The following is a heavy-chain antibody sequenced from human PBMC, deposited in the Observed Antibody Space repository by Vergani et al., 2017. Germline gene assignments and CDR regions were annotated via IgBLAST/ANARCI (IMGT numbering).Heavy chain of an antibody. D-gene: IGHD3-9*01. V-gene: IGHV4-39*01. CDR1: GGSISSSSYY. CDR3: ARAWGLQYFDWLPRRNWFDP. CDR2: IYYSGST. J-gene: IGHJ5*02. Sequence: QLQLQESGPGLVKPSETLSLTCTVSGGSISSSSYYWGWIRQPPGKGLEWIGSIYYSGSTYYNPSLKSRVTISVDTSKNQFSLKLSSVTAADTAVYYCARAWGLQYFDWLPRRNWFDPWGQGTLVTVSS.